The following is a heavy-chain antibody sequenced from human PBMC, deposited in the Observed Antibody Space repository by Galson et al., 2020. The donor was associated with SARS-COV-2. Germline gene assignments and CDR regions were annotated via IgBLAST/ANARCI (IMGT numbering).Heavy chain of an antibody. CDR2: ISYDGSNK. D-gene: IGHD2-15*01. Sequence: GGSLRLSCAASGFTFSSYGMHWVRQAPGKGLEWVAVISYDGSNKYYADSVKGRFTISRDNSKNTLYLQMNSLRAEDTAVYYCAKSNNGREYCSGGSCYQAGAFDIWGQGTMVTVSS. J-gene: IGHJ3*02. CDR1: GFTFSSYG. CDR3: AKSNNGREYCSGGSCYQAGAFDI. V-gene: IGHV3-30*18.